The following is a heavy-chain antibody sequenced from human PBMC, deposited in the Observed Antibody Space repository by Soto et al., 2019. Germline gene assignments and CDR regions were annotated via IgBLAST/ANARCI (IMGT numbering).Heavy chain of an antibody. D-gene: IGHD3-10*01. CDR2: IWYDGSNK. Sequence: GGSLRLSCAASGFTFSSYGMHWVRQAPGKGLEWVAVIWYDGSNKYYADSVKGRFTISRDNSKNTLYLQMNSLRAEDTAVYYCARGGLITMVRGGPLEYYYGMDVWGQGTTVTVSS. J-gene: IGHJ6*02. V-gene: IGHV3-33*01. CDR1: GFTFSSYG. CDR3: ARGGLITMVRGGPLEYYYGMDV.